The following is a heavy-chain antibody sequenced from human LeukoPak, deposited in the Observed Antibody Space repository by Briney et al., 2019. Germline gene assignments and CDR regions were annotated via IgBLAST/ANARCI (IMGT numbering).Heavy chain of an antibody. J-gene: IGHJ4*02. V-gene: IGHV1-24*01. CDR1: GYTLTELS. CDR3: ATLLSCYTPSGLCFDY. CDR2: FDPEDGET. Sequence: ASVKVSCKVSGYTLTELSMHWVRQAPGKGLEWMGGFDPEDGETIYAQKFQGRVTMTEDTSTDTAYMELSSLRSEDTAVYYCATLLSCYTPSGLCFDYWGQGTLVTVSS. D-gene: IGHD2-2*02.